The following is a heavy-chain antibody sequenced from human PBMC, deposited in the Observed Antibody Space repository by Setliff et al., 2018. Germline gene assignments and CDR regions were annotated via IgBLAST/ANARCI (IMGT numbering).Heavy chain of an antibody. Sequence: ASVKFSCKASGYTSTSHYMHWVRQAPGLGLEWMGTINPSSGRTSYAQKFQGRVTMTRDTSTSTAYMDMSSLRSEDTAVYYCARDVFPYHYEGAFDIWGQGTMVTVSS. V-gene: IGHV1-46*01. CDR3: ARDVFPYHYEGAFDI. CDR2: INPSSGRT. D-gene: IGHD3-22*01. CDR1: GYTSTSHY. J-gene: IGHJ3*02.